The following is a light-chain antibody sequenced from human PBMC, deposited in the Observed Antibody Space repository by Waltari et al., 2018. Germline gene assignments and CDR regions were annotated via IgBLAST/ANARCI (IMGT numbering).Light chain of an antibody. CDR3: QQYYTTPYT. CDR1: QNVIFSSNNKNY. V-gene: IGKV4-1*01. CDR2: WAS. Sequence: DIVMTQSPDSLAVSLGERATNNCRSSQNVIFSSNNKNYLAWYQQKPGQPPKLLIYWASTRESGVPDRFSGSGSGTDFTLTISSLQAEDVAIYYCQQYYTTPYTFGQGTKLEIK. J-gene: IGKJ2*01.